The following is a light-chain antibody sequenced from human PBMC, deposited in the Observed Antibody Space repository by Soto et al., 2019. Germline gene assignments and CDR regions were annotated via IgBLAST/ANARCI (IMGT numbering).Light chain of an antibody. CDR2: EVS. CDR1: SSDIGGYNY. Sequence: QSALTQPASVSGSPGQSITISCPGTSSDIGGYNYVSWYQQHPGKAPKLMIYEVSNRPSGVSNRFSGSKSGNTASLTISGLQAEDEADYYCSSYTSSRTLLLGGGTKRTVL. J-gene: IGLJ2*01. CDR3: SSYTSSRTLL. V-gene: IGLV2-14*01.